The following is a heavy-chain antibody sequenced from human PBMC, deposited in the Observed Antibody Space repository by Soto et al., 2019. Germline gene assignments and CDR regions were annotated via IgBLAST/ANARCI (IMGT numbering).Heavy chain of an antibody. CDR2: IWYDGSNK. CDR3: ASDRYCSGGSCYPEGFDY. Sequence: GESLKISCAASGFTFSSYGMHWVRQAPGKGLEWVAVIWYDGSNKYYADSVKGRFTISRDNSKNTLYLQMNSLRAEDTAVYYCASDRYCSGGSCYPEGFDYWGQGTLVTVSS. CDR1: GFTFSSYG. D-gene: IGHD2-15*01. V-gene: IGHV3-33*01. J-gene: IGHJ4*02.